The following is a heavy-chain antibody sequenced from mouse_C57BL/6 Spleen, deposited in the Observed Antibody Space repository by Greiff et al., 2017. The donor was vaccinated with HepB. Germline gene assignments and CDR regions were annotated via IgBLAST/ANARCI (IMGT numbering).Heavy chain of an antibody. V-gene: IGHV1-55*01. J-gene: IGHJ4*01. CDR3: ARRPYYYAIDY. CDR1: GYTFTSYW. CDR2: IYPGSGST. Sequence: QVQLQQPGAELVKPGASVKMSCKASGYTFTSYWITWVKQRPGQGLEWIGDIYPGSGSTNYNEKFKSKATLTVDTSSSTAYMQLSSLTCEDSAVYYWARRPYYYAIDYWGQGTSVTVSS.